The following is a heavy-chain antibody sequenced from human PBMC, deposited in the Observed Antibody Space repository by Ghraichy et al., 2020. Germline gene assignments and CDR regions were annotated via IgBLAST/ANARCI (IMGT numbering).Heavy chain of an antibody. CDR2: ISGRGDDR. J-gene: IGHJ3*01. CDR3: ARVEGRRSGDYTDAFDL. Sequence: GGSLRLSCEASGFIFSSYAMGWVRQAPGKGLEWVSAISGRGDDRYYADSVKGLFTISRHNSQNRLYLQMNSLRAVDTAKYFCARVEGRRSGDYTDAFDLWGQGTKGTVSS. V-gene: IGHV3-23*01. CDR1: GFIFSSYA. D-gene: IGHD3-22*01.